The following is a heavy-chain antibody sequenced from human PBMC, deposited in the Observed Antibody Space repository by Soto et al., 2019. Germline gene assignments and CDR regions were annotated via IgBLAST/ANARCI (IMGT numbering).Heavy chain of an antibody. Sequence: QVQLVESGGGVVQPGRSLRLSCAASGFTFSSYAMHWVRQATGKGLEWVAVISYDGSNKYYADSVKGRFTISRDNSKNTLYLQMNSLRAEDTAVYYCARGVGPYSSSWYRYYYGMDVWGQGTTVTVSS. CDR1: GFTFSSYA. D-gene: IGHD6-13*01. J-gene: IGHJ6*02. V-gene: IGHV3-30-3*01. CDR3: ARGVGPYSSSWYRYYYGMDV. CDR2: ISYDGSNK.